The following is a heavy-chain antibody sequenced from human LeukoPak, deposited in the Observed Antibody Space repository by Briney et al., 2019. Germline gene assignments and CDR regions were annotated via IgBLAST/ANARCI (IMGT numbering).Heavy chain of an antibody. D-gene: IGHD2-15*01. CDR1: GFTFDDYA. Sequence: GGSLRLSCAASGFTFDDYAMHWVRQAPGKEMEWVSSITGTTGNTYVAESVKGRFTISRDNSRNTLYLQMNSLRAEDTAIYYCAKGTLGSCSGARCYPFDYWGQGALVTVSS. CDR3: AKGTLGSCSGARCYPFDY. J-gene: IGHJ4*02. V-gene: IGHV3-23*01. CDR2: ITGTTGNT.